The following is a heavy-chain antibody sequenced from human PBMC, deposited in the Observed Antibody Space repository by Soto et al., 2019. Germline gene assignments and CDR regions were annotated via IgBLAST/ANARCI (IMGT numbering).Heavy chain of an antibody. D-gene: IGHD6-13*01. CDR1: GFSLSTSGVG. J-gene: IGHJ3*02. CDR2: IYWDDDK. Sequence: QITLKESGPTLVKPTQTLTLTCTFSGFSLSTSGVGVGWIRQPPGKALEWLALIYWDDDKRYSPSLKSRLTNTKDTSKNQVVLTKTNMDPVDTATYYCAHRRKAAEINAFDIWGQGTMVTVSS. V-gene: IGHV2-5*02. CDR3: AHRRKAAEINAFDI.